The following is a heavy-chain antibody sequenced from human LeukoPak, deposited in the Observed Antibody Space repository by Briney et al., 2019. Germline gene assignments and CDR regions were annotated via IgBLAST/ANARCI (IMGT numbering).Heavy chain of an antibody. CDR3: ARDSYGDANFDS. J-gene: IGHJ4*02. Sequence: AWYLSVSCAGSGFIVNTNYMTWVRQAPGRGLEWVSCIYADGSAYYADSVKGRFTISRDISKNAVYLQMNSLRAEDTAVYYCARDSYGDANFDSWGQGTLVTVSS. D-gene: IGHD4-17*01. CDR2: IYADGSA. V-gene: IGHV3-53*01. CDR1: GFIVNTNY.